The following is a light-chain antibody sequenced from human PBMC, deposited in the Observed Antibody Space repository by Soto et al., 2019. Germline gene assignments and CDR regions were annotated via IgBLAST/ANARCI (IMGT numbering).Light chain of an antibody. CDR1: QTIHSN. J-gene: IGKJ4*01. V-gene: IGKV3D-15*01. Sequence: EIVMTQSPATLSVSPGERVTLSCRPSQTIHSNLAWYQQRPGQPPRPLIYAASTRATGIAARFSGNRFGTEFTLNISSLQHEAFAVYSGPQYSDWPLTVGGGTKVDIK. CDR2: AAS. CDR3: PQYSDWPLT.